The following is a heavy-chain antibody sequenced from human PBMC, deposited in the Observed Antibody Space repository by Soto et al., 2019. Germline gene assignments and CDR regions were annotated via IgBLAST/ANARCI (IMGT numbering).Heavy chain of an antibody. D-gene: IGHD6-19*01. CDR1: GGSISSYY. J-gene: IGHJ4*02. V-gene: IGHV4-59*01. CDR2: IYYSGST. CDR3: PSTQQWLVPFDY. Sequence: QVQLQESGPGLVKPSETLSLTCTVSGGSISSYYWSWIRQPPGKGTEWIGYIYYSGSTNYNPSLKSRXXIXEXXSTNQFSVKLNPVTAAHTSVKCCPSTQQWLVPFDYRGQGTLGSVSS.